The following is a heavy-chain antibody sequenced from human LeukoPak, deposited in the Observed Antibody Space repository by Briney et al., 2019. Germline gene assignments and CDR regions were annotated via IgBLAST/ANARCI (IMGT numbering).Heavy chain of an antibody. Sequence: GGSLRLSCAASGFSFSSNYMSWVRQAPGKGLTWVSVIYSSGSTYYADSVKGRFAISRDDSKNTLHLQMNSLRAEDTAVYYCAKDGGLWVSAHWGDSWGRGTLVTVSS. D-gene: IGHD7-27*01. CDR3: AKDGGLWVSAHWGDS. CDR1: GFSFSSNY. J-gene: IGHJ4*02. V-gene: IGHV3-53*01. CDR2: IYSSGST.